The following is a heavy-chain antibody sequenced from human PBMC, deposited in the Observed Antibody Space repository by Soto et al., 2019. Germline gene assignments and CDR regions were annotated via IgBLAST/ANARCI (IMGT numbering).Heavy chain of an antibody. CDR3: AKDGPNGGKDFEY. D-gene: IGHD7-27*01. Sequence: QVHLVESGGGVVQPGRSLRLSCAAFGFSFSACGMHWVRQAPGKGLEWVAVIWHDESNKYYADSVKGRFTISRDNSKNTVYLQMDNLRVEDTAVYYCAKDGPNGGKDFEYWGQGTLVTVSS. CDR1: GFSFSACG. CDR2: IWHDESNK. V-gene: IGHV3-33*06. J-gene: IGHJ4*02.